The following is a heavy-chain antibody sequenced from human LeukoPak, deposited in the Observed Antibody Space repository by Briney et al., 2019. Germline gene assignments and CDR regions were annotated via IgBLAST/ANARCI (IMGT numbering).Heavy chain of an antibody. D-gene: IGHD5-24*01. CDR3: ARGAGYNYPYYFDY. Sequence: GGSLRLSCAASEFTFSGYTMNWVRQAPGKGLEWVSVIYGGGNIYYADSVKGRFTISRDNSKNTLYLQMNSLRAEDTAVYYCARGAGYNYPYYFDYWGQGTLVTVSS. CDR1: EFTFSGYT. J-gene: IGHJ4*02. CDR2: IYGGGNI. V-gene: IGHV3-53*01.